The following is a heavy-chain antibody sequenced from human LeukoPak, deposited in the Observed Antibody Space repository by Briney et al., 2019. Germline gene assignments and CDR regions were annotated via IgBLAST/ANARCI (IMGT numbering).Heavy chain of an antibody. Sequence: GGSLRLSCAASGFTFSSYSMNWVRQAPGKGLEWVSSISSSSSYIYYADSVKDRFTISRDNAKNSLYLQMNSLRAENTAVYYCARVGGSYDYVWGSYYSIWGQGTMVTVSS. CDR2: ISSSSSYI. J-gene: IGHJ3*02. V-gene: IGHV3-21*01. D-gene: IGHD3-16*01. CDR3: ARVGGSYDYVWGSYYSI. CDR1: GFTFSSYS.